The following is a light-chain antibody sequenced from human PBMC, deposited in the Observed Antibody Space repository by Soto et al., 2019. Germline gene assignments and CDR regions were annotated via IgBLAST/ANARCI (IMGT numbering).Light chain of an antibody. CDR1: QSLYNNY. V-gene: IGKV3-11*01. CDR3: QQRSSWLT. CDR2: DAS. J-gene: IGKJ4*01. Sequence: PGETATLSCRASQSLYNNYLAWYQHKPAQAPRLLIYDASKRATGIPARFNGSGSGTDFTLTISSLEPEDFAVYYCQQRSSWLTFGGGTKGDIK.